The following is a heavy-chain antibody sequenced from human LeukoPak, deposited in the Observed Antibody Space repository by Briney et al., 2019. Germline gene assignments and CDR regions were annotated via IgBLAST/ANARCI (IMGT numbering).Heavy chain of an antibody. CDR2: ISIASSYI. D-gene: IGHD5-24*01. Sequence: GGSLRLSCAASGFTFSTYAMSWVRQAPGKGLEWVSSISIASSYIFYADSVKGRFTISRDNANNSLYLQMSSLRAEDTAVYYCARWLQTRYYMDVWGKGTTVTVSS. CDR1: GFTFSTYA. CDR3: ARWLQTRYYMDV. J-gene: IGHJ6*03. V-gene: IGHV3-21*01.